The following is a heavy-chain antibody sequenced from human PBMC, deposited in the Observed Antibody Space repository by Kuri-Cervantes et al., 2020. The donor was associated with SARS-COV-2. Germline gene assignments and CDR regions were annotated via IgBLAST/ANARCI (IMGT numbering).Heavy chain of an antibody. Sequence: ASVKVSCKASGYTFTSYAMNWVRQAPGQRLEWMGWINTNTGNPTYAQGFTGRFVFSLDTSVSTSYLQISSLKAEDTAVYYCARGDASGYDYRSRDFDYWGQGTLVTVSS. D-gene: IGHD5-12*01. CDR1: GYTFTSYA. CDR2: INTNTGNP. CDR3: ARGDASGYDYRSRDFDY. J-gene: IGHJ4*02. V-gene: IGHV7-4-1*02.